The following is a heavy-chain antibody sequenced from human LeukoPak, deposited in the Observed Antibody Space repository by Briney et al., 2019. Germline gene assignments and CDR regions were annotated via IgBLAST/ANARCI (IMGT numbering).Heavy chain of an antibody. CDR2: IKKDGSEK. J-gene: IGHJ6*03. CDR1: GFTFSSHW. V-gene: IGHV3-7*03. D-gene: IGHD3-10*01. Sequence: GGSLRLSCAASGFTFSSHWMSWVRQAPGKGLEWVANIKKDGSEKYYVDAVKGRFTISRDNAKTSLYLQMNSLRSDDTAVYYCARDRGSWVLWFGELQNRGPKATYYYYMDVWGKGTTVTISS. CDR3: ARDRGSWVLWFGELQNRGPKATYYYYMDV.